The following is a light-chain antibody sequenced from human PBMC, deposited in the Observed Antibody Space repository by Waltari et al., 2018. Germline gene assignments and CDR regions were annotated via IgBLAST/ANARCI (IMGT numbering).Light chain of an antibody. Sequence: DIQMTHSPSSLSASVGDSVTITCRSSQGMSNYLKWYEQKPGKAPKRLFYDASSLQSRCPSRFSGSGSGIVFTLTIRSLQPEDFVTFFCLQYNSAPFTFGPGTKLDIK. CDR3: LQYNSAPFT. CDR2: DAS. V-gene: IGKV1-17*01. CDR1: QGMSNY. J-gene: IGKJ3*01.